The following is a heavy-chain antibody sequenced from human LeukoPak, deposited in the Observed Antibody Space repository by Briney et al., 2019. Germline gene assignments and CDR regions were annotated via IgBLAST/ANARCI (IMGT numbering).Heavy chain of an antibody. V-gene: IGHV3-21*04. CDR3: AKDRRDSSSWCNAFDL. CDR1: GFTFSSYS. J-gene: IGHJ3*01. CDR2: ISSSSSYI. D-gene: IGHD6-13*01. Sequence: PGGSLRLSCAASGFTFSSYSMNWVRQAPGKGLEWVSSISSSSSYIYYADSVKGRFTISRDNAKNSLYLQMNSLRAEDTAVYYCAKDRRDSSSWCNAFDLWGQGTLVTVSS.